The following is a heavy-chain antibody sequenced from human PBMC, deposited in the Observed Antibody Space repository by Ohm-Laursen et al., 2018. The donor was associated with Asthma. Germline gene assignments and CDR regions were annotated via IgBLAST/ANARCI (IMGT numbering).Heavy chain of an antibody. CDR3: ARRDFSGGDTNAAFDI. CDR2: ISSAETYK. Sequence: SSLRLSCSASGFSFSSYDISWVRQAPGKGLEWVAIISSAETYKNYANSVKGRFTISKDNSKNTLFLQMNSLRPDDTAVYYCARRDFSGGDTNAAFDIWGQGTMVAVSS. CDR1: GFSFSSYD. V-gene: IGHV3-30*03. J-gene: IGHJ3*02. D-gene: IGHD2-21*02.